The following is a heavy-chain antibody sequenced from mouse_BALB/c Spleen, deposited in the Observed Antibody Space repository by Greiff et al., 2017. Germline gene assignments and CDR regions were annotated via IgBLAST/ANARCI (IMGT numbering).Heavy chain of an antibody. CDR3: ARHGANWGYFDY. CDR1: GFAFSSYD. Sequence: EVKLMESGGGLVKPGGSLKLSCAASGFAFSSYDMSWVRQTPEKRLEWVAYISSGGGSTYYPDTVKGRFTISRDNAKNTLYLQMSSLKSEDTAMYYCARHGANWGYFDYWGQGTTLTVSS. CDR2: ISSGGGST. J-gene: IGHJ2*01. D-gene: IGHD4-1*01. V-gene: IGHV5-12-1*01.